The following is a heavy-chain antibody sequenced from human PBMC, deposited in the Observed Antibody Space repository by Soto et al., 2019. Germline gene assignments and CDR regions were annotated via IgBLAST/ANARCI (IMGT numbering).Heavy chain of an antibody. CDR1: GFTFDNYA. CDR3: IKDRSNTDYNYYGLDV. CDR2: ITWSSATI. Sequence: EVQLVESGGGWVQPGRYLRLTCAASGFTFDNYAMKWVRQAPGKGPEWVSGITWSSATIGYADSVKGRFTIARDNAKNFLYLQMNSLSPEDTALYYCIKDRSNTDYNYYGLDVWGQGTPVTVSS. J-gene: IGHJ6*02. V-gene: IGHV3-9*01. D-gene: IGHD4-4*01.